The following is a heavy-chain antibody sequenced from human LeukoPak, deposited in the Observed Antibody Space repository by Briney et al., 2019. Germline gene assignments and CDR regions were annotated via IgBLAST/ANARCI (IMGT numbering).Heavy chain of an antibody. Sequence: GGSLRLSCAASGFTFSSYSMNWVRQAPGKGLEWVSSISSSSSHIYYADSVKGRFTISRDNAKNSLYLQMNSLRAEDTAVYYCARAHYYGSGGGKYWGQGTLVTVSS. J-gene: IGHJ4*02. CDR2: ISSSSSHI. CDR3: ARAHYYGSGGGKY. CDR1: GFTFSSYS. D-gene: IGHD3-10*01. V-gene: IGHV3-21*01.